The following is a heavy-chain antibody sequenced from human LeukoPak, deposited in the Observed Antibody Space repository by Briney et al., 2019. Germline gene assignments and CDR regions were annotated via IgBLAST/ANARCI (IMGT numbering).Heavy chain of an antibody. CDR1: GGTFSSYA. V-gene: IGHV1-69*06. CDR3: ARGGTNIVATIRGPPGFTRDGDYFDY. D-gene: IGHD5-12*01. J-gene: IGHJ4*02. Sequence: SVKVSCKASGGTFSSYAISWVRQAPGQGLEWMGGIIPIFGTANYAQKFQGRVTITADKSTSTAYMELSSLRSEDTAVYYCARGGTNIVATIRGPPGFTRDGDYFDYWGQGTLVTVSS. CDR2: IIPIFGTA.